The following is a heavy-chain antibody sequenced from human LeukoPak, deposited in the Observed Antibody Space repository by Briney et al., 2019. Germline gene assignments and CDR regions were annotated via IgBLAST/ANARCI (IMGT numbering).Heavy chain of an antibody. J-gene: IGHJ3*02. D-gene: IGHD2/OR15-2a*01. CDR3: AKATTFFDAFDI. Sequence: GGSLRLSCAASGFTFDDYAMHWVRQAPGKGLEWVAGINWSSDTIGYADSVRGRFTVSRDNAKNSLVLHTNSLRTDDTALYYCAKATTFFDAFDIWGRGTRVTVSS. CDR1: GFTFDDYA. CDR2: INWSSDTI. V-gene: IGHV3-9*01.